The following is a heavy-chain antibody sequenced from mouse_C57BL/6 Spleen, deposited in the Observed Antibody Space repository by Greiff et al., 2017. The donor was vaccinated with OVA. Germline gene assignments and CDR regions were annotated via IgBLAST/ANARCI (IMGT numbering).Heavy chain of an antibody. CDR2: INPNYGTT. CDR1: GYSFTDYN. CDR3: ARGEPYYSNYYYAMDY. J-gene: IGHJ4*01. Sequence: LMESGASVKISCKASGYSFTDYNMNWVKQSNGQSLEWIGVINPNYGTTSYNQKFKGKATLTVDQSSSTAYMQLNSLTSEDSAVYYCARGEPYYSNYYYAMDYWGQGTSVTVSS. D-gene: IGHD2-5*01. V-gene: IGHV1-39*01.